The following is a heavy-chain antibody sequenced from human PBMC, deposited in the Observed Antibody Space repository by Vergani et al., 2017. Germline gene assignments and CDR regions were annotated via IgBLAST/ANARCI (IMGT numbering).Heavy chain of an antibody. V-gene: IGHV4-38-2*01. J-gene: IGHJ4*02. Sequence: QLQLQESGPGLLKPSETLSLTCAVSGYSISSGYYWGWIRQPPGKGLEWIGSIYHSGSTYYNPSLKSRVTISVDTSKNQFSLKLSSVTAADTAVYYCAKTLGDYEAYYWGQGTLVTVAS. D-gene: IGHD4-17*01. CDR1: GYSISSGYY. CDR3: AKTLGDYEAYY. CDR2: IYHSGST.